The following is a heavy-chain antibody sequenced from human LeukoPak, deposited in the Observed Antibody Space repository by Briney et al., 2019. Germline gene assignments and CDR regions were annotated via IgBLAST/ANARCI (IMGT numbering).Heavy chain of an antibody. J-gene: IGHJ4*02. CDR2: THYSGST. D-gene: IGHD5-24*01. CDR1: GGSINNYY. Sequence: PSGTLSLTCTVSGGSINNYYWSWLRQPPGKGLEWIGYTHYSGSTNYNPSLKSRVTISVDTSKNQFSLKLSSLTAADTAVYYCARDHRSSGGDGRYYFDFWGQGTLVTVPS. CDR3: ARDHRSSGGDGRYYFDF. V-gene: IGHV4-59*01.